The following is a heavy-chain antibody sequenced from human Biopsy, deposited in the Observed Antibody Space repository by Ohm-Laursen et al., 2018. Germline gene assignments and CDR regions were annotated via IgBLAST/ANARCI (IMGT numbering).Heavy chain of an antibody. J-gene: IGHJ3*02. CDR1: GFIFDDYA. CDR2: ISWNSVGI. Sequence: SLRLSYTASGFIFDDYAMHWVRQAPGKGLEWVSGISWNSVGIGYADSVKGRFTISRDNAKNFLYLQMNNLRPEDTALYYCAKIHCSGGSCYPNAFDMWGHGTRVTVS. CDR3: AKIHCSGGSCYPNAFDM. D-gene: IGHD2-15*01. V-gene: IGHV3-9*01.